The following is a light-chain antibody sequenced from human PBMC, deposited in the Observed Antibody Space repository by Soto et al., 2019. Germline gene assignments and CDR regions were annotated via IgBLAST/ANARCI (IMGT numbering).Light chain of an antibody. CDR2: AAS. CDR1: QGISRW. V-gene: IGKV1-12*01. J-gene: IGKJ4*01. Sequence: DFQMPKSPSPLSASLGDRFTITCLASQGISRWLAWYEQIPGKAPKLLIYAASSLQSGVPSRFSGSGSGTDFTLTISSLQPEDLATYYCQQANSFPLPFGGG. CDR3: QQANSFPLP.